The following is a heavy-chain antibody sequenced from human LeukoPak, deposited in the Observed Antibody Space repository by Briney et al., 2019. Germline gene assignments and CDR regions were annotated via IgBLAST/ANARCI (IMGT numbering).Heavy chain of an antibody. CDR1: GFIFSSYW. D-gene: IGHD2-15*01. Sequence: PGGSLRLSCAASGFIFSSYWMHWVRQAPGKGLVWVSRINSDGSSTSYADSVKGRFTISRDNAKNTLYLQMDSLRAEDTAVYYCARDPRDIVVVVSADYWGQGTLVTVSS. CDR3: ARDPRDIVVVVSADY. V-gene: IGHV3-74*01. CDR2: INSDGSST. J-gene: IGHJ4*02.